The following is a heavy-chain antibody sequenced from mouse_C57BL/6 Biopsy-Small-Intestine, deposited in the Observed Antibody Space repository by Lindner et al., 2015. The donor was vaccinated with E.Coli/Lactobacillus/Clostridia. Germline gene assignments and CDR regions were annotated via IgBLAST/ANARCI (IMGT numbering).Heavy chain of an antibody. J-gene: IGHJ2*01. D-gene: IGHD2-1*01. CDR2: IYPGDGDI. Sequence: VQLQESGPELVKPGASVKISCKASGYAFNSSWMNWVKQRPGKGLEWIGQIYPGDGDINYNGKFKGKATLTADTSSSTAYMQLSSLTSEDSAVYFCARGDYGRASYFDYWGQGTTLTVSS. CDR3: ARGDYGRASYFDY. V-gene: IGHV1-80*01. CDR1: GYAFNSSW.